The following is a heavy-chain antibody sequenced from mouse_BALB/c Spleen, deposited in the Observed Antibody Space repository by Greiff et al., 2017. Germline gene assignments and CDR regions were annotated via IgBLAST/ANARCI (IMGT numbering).Heavy chain of an antibody. D-gene: IGHD4-1*01. CDR3: ARGGFSNWLFAY. J-gene: IGHJ3*01. Sequence: QVQLQQSGAELVKPGASVKLSCKASGYTFTSYWMHWVKQRPGQGLEWIGEINPSNGRTNYNEKFKSKATLTVDKSSSTACMQLSSLTSEDSAVYYCARGGFSNWLFAYWGQGTLVTVSA. V-gene: IGHV1S81*02. CDR2: INPSNGRT. CDR1: GYTFTSYW.